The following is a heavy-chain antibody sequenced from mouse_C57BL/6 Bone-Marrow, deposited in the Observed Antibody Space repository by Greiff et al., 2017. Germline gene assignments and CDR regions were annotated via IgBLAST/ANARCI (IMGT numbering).Heavy chain of an antibody. CDR2: IYPRDGST. Sequence: QVQLKQSGPELVKPGASVKLSCKASGYTFTSYDINWVKQRPGQGLEWIGWIYPRDGSTKYNEKFTGKATLTVDPSSSTGYMELHSLTSEDSAVYFCARLEFDGSSGDWYFDVWGTGTTVTVSS. J-gene: IGHJ1*03. V-gene: IGHV1-85*01. CDR3: ARLEFDGSSGDWYFDV. CDR1: GYTFTSYD. D-gene: IGHD1-1*01.